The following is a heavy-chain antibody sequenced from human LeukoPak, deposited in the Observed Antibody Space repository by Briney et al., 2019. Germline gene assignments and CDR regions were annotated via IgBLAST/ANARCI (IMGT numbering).Heavy chain of an antibody. V-gene: IGHV3-74*01. J-gene: IGHJ1*01. Sequence: PGGSLRLSCAASGFTFSSYWMHWVRHAPGKGLVCVSRINSDGSSTSYADSVKGRFTISRDNAKNTLYLQMNSLRAEDTAAYYCAKDPSPSIAVAGYFQHWGQGTLVTVSS. CDR2: INSDGSST. CDR3: AKDPSPSIAVAGYFQH. D-gene: IGHD6-19*01. CDR1: GFTFSSYW.